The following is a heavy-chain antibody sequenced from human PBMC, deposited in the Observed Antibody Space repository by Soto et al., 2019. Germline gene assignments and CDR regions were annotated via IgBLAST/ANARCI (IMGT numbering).Heavy chain of an antibody. D-gene: IGHD3-10*01. CDR3: ARARMVRVIIYYYGMDV. CDR2: IYYSGST. J-gene: IGHJ6*02. Sequence: QVQLQESGPGLVKSSQTLSLTCTVSGGSISSDGNYWSWIRQHPGKGLEWIGYIYYSGSTNYNPSLKSRVTISVDTSKNQFSLKLHSVTAADTAVYYCARARMVRVIIYYYGMDVWGQGTTVTVSS. CDR1: GGSISSDGNY. V-gene: IGHV4-31*03.